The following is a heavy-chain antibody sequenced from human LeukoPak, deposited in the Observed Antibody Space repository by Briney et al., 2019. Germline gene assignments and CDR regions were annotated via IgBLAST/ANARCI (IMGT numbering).Heavy chain of an antibody. Sequence: GGSLRLSCAASGFTFDDYAMHWVRQAPGKGLEWVSLISGDGGSTYYADSVKGRFTISRDNSKNSLYLQMNSLRTEDTALYYCAKDKRGDYGDYGGRYYYGMDVRGQGTTVTVSS. J-gene: IGHJ6*02. D-gene: IGHD4-17*01. V-gene: IGHV3-43*02. CDR3: AKDKRGDYGDYGGRYYYGMDV. CDR2: ISGDGGST. CDR1: GFTFDDYA.